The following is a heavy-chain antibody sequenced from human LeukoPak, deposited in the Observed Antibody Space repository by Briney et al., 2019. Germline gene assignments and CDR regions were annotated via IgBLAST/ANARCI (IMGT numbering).Heavy chain of an antibody. CDR1: GGTFSSYA. D-gene: IGHD5-24*01. Sequence: ASVKVSCKASGGTFSSYAISWVRQAPGQGLEWMGWINPNSGGTNYAQKFQGRVTMTRDTSISTAYMELSRLRSDDTDVHYCARGGIVRDGYNYFSGAFDIWGQGTMVTVSS. V-gene: IGHV1-2*02. CDR2: INPNSGGT. J-gene: IGHJ3*02. CDR3: ARGGIVRDGYNYFSGAFDI.